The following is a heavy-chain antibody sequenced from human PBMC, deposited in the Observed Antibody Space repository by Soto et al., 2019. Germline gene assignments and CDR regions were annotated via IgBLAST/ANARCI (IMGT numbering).Heavy chain of an antibody. J-gene: IGHJ4*02. CDR2: IYAGGST. Sequence: EVQLVESGGGLIQPGGSLRLSCTAPGFSVTSNYMSWVRQAPGKGLEWVSLIYAGGSTSYADSVKGRFTASRDNANNTLFLQMNSLRAEDTAVYYCARGTWGISWPNFLDYWGRGVLVTVSS. D-gene: IGHD6-13*01. CDR3: ARGTWGISWPNFLDY. V-gene: IGHV3-53*01. CDR1: GFSVTSNY.